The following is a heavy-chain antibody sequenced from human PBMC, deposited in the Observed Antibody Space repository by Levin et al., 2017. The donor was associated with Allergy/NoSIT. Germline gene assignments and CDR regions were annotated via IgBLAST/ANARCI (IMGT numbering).Heavy chain of an antibody. V-gene: IGHV3-7*01. D-gene: IGHD6-19*01. CDR2: IKPDGTDK. CDR1: RFNFSSSW. Sequence: PGGSLRLSCEGSRFNFSSSWMSWIRQPPGKGLEWVANIKPDGTDKYYVDSVEGRFIVSRDNTKKSLYLQMNNLRAEDTALYYCAREEKQWLCPDNWGQGTLVIVSS. J-gene: IGHJ4*02. CDR3: AREEKQWLCPDN.